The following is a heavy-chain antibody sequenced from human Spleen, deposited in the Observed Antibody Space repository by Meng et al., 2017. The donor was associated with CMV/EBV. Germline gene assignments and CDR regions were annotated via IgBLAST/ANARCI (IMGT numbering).Heavy chain of an antibody. D-gene: IGHD2-8*02. CDR2: INHSGST. V-gene: IGHV4-34*01. CDR3: ARSPGFWSLDP. Sequence: SETLSLTCAVYGGSFSGYYWSWIRQPPGKGLEWIGEINHSGSTNYNPSLKSRVTISVDTSKNQFSLKLSSVTAADTGVYFCARSPGFWSLDPWGRGALVTVS. J-gene: IGHJ5*02. CDR1: GGSFSGYY.